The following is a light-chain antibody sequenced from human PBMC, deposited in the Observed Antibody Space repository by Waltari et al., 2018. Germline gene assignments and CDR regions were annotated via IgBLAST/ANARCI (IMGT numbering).Light chain of an antibody. CDR3: QQYNNWPPA. J-gene: IGKJ1*01. V-gene: IGKV3-15*01. CDR1: QSVSSN. Sequence: EILMTQSPATLSVSPGERATLSCRASQSVSSNLAWDQQKPGQAPRLLIYGASTRATGIPARFSGSGSGKEFTLTISSMQSEDFAVYYCQQYNNWPPAFGQGTKVEIK. CDR2: GAS.